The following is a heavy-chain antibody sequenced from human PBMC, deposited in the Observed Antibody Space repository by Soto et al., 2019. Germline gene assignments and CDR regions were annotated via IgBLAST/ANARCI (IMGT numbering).Heavy chain of an antibody. CDR1: GYSFTSYW. V-gene: IGHV5-51*03. J-gene: IGHJ6*02. D-gene: IGHD6-19*01. CDR2: IYPGDSDT. Sequence: EVQLVQSGAEVKKPGKSLKISCKGSGYSFTSYWIGWVRQIPGKGLEWMGIIYPGDSDTRYSPSFQGQVTISSDKSISTAYLQWSSLKASDTAMYYCARVPYSSGWYYYYGMDVWGQGTTVTVSS. CDR3: ARVPYSSGWYYYYGMDV.